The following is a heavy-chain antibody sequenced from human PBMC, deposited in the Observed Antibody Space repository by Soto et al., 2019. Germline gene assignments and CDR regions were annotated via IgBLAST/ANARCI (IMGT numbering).Heavy chain of an antibody. V-gene: IGHV3-23*01. CDR2: ISGSGGST. J-gene: IGHJ4*02. CDR3: AKGLYYDILTGYYPFDY. CDR1: GFTFSSYA. Sequence: PGGSLRLSCAASGFTFSSYAMSWVRQAPGKGLEWVSAISGSGGSTYYADSVKGRFTISRDNSKNTLYLQMNSLRAEDTAVYFCAKGLYYDILTGYYPFDYWGQGTLVTVSS. D-gene: IGHD3-9*01.